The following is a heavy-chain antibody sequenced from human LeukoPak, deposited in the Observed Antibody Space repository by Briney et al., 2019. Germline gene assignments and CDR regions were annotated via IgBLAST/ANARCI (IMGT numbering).Heavy chain of an antibody. D-gene: IGHD3-3*01. J-gene: IGHJ4*02. V-gene: IGHV3-30*02. CDR3: AKGYDFWSGGIDY. CDR2: IDYDGRNK. Sequence: GGSLRLSCAASGFIFSNYGMHWVRQAPGKGLEWVAFIDYDGRNKYYTDSAKGRFTISTDNSKNTLYLQMNSLRAEDTAVYYCAKGYDFWSGGIDYWGQGTLVTVSS. CDR1: GFIFSNYG.